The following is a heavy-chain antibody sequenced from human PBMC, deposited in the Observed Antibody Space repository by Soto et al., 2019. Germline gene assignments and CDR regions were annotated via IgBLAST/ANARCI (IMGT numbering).Heavy chain of an antibody. D-gene: IGHD6-13*01. Sequence: GGSLRLSCVGSGFTLTRYAMSWVRQAPGKGLEWVSTMSGSGSVTYYADSVKGRFSISRDSSKNTLYLQMSSLRVEDTAVYYCAKDKEGSTWYCYGMDVWGQGTTVTVSS. CDR2: MSGSGSVT. J-gene: IGHJ6*02. V-gene: IGHV3-23*01. CDR1: GFTLTRYA. CDR3: AKDKEGSTWYCYGMDV.